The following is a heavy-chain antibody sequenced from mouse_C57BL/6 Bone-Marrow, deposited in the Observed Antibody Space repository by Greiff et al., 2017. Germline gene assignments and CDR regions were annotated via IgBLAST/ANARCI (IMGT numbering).Heavy chain of an antibody. V-gene: IGHV14-2*01. D-gene: IGHD2-4*01. Sequence: EVQLQESGAELVKPGASVKLSCTASGFNITDYYMHWVKQRTEQGLEWIGRIDPEDGETKYAPKFQGKATITADTSSSTAYLQLSSLTSEDAAVYYCAGGDYDDAMDYWGQGTSVTVSS. CDR2: IDPEDGET. CDR3: AGGDYDDAMDY. J-gene: IGHJ4*01. CDR1: GFNITDYY.